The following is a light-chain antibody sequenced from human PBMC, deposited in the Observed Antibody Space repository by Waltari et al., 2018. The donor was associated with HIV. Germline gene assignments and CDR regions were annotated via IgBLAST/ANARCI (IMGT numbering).Light chain of an antibody. V-gene: IGLV6-57*03. J-gene: IGLJ3*02. CDR3: QSFETGTQV. CDR1: SGSIDSNY. CDR2: DDD. Sequence: KFMLTQPHSMSESPGKTVTISCTRTSGSIDSNYVQWFQQRPGRAPTTVIFDDDRRPSGGPARFSGSIDKSSNSASLTISGLRPEDEADYYCQSFETGTQVFGGGTKLTVL.